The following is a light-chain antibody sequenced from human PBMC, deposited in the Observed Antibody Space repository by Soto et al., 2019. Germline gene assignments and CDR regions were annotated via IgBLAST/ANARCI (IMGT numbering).Light chain of an antibody. CDR2: DVS. CDR3: MQSVQVPPT. Sequence: DIMMTQTPLSLSVTPGQPASISCKSSQRLLHNDGKTFLYWYLQKPGQPPQLLIYDVSTRFSGVPDKFSGSGSGTDFTLKISRVEAEDVGVYYCMQSVQVPPTFGQGTKVEIK. J-gene: IGKJ1*01. V-gene: IGKV2D-29*01. CDR1: QRLLHNDGKTF.